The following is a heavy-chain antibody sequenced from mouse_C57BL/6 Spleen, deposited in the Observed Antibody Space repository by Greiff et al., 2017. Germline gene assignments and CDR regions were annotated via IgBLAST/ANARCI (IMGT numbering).Heavy chain of an antibody. V-gene: IGHV1-64*01. D-gene: IGHD2-3*01. J-gene: IGHJ4*01. Sequence: VQLQQPGAELVKPGASVKLSCKASGYTFTSYWMHWVKQRPGQGLEWIGMIHPNSGSTNYNEKFKSKATLTVDKSSSTAYMQLSSLTSEDSAVYYCARSGIYDGYYEAMDYWGQGTSVTVSS. CDR3: ARSGIYDGYYEAMDY. CDR1: GYTFTSYW. CDR2: IHPNSGST.